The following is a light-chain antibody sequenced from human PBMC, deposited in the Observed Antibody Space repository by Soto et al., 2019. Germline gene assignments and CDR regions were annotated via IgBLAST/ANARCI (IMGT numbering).Light chain of an antibody. CDR2: GAS. CDR1: QSVSSN. Sequence: EAVMTPSAPTLAVFPEQGASLCWRASQSVSSNLAWYQQKPGQAPRLLIYGASTRATGIPARFSGSGSGTEFTLSRGSVFSVHFPASFCKEYNSWRPRAFGPGTKVDIK. J-gene: IGKJ1*01. CDR3: KEYNSWRPRA. V-gene: IGKV3-15*01.